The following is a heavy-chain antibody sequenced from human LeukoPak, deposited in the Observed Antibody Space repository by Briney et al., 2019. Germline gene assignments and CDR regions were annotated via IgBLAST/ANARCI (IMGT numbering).Heavy chain of an antibody. CDR1: GFTFSNYW. Sequence: PGGSLRLSCAASGFTFSNYWMTWVRQAPGKGLEWVASINQDRGEIHYVDSVRGRFTISRDNAKNSLSLQMSSLTAEDTAVYYCARHVIAVAGNGRGWFDPWGQGTLVTVSS. CDR2: INQDRGEI. D-gene: IGHD6-19*01. V-gene: IGHV3-7*01. J-gene: IGHJ5*02. CDR3: ARHVIAVAGNGRGWFDP.